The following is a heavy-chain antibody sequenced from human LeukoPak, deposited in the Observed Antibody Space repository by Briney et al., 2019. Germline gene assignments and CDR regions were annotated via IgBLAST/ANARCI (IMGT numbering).Heavy chain of an antibody. CDR2: IYHSGST. V-gene: IGHV4-4*02. CDR3: ARGGRKQQLVLGY. D-gene: IGHD6-13*01. Sequence: PSETLSLTCAVSGGSISSSNWWSWVRQPPGKGLEWIGEIYHSGSTNYNPSLKSRVTISVDTSKNQFSLKLSSVTAADTAVYYCARGGRKQQLVLGYWGQGTLVTVSS. CDR1: GGSISSSNW. J-gene: IGHJ4*02.